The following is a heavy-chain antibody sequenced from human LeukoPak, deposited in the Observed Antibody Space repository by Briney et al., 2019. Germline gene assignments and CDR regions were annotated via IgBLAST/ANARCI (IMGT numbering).Heavy chain of an antibody. CDR3: ARVGDYYDSSGYSGY. CDR1: GGSISSGSYY. D-gene: IGHD3-22*01. CDR2: IYTSGST. Sequence: SQTLSLTCTVSGGSISSGSYYWSWIRQPAGKGLEWIGRIYTSGSTNYNPSLKSRVTISVDTSKNQFSLKLSSVTAADTAVYYCARVGDYYDSSGYSGYWGQGTLVTVSS. V-gene: IGHV4-61*02. J-gene: IGHJ4*02.